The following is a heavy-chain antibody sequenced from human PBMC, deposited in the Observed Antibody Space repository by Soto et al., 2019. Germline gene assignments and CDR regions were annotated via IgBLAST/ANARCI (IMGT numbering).Heavy chain of an antibody. J-gene: IGHJ4*02. CDR3: ARASKRWEVKYYFDF. CDR1: GSTFNNFA. Sequence: QVVLLQSGAEVKEPGSSVRVSCQVSGSTFNNFAFSWVRQAPGHGPEWMGGIVVDSNTAEYSQRFQDRVTITSETSTDTLYMELGSLTVEDTAVYYCARASKRWEVKYYFDFWGQGTLITVSS. CDR2: IVVDSNTA. D-gene: IGHD1-26*01. V-gene: IGHV1-69*06.